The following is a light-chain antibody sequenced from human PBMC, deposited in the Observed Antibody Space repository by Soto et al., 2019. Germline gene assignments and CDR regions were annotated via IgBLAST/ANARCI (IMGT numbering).Light chain of an antibody. V-gene: IGKV1-17*01. CDR2: AAS. CDR3: QHYNSYSQA. J-gene: IGKJ1*01. Sequence: MSQSLSYMSASIGDRGTITCRATQGIRNDLGWYQQKPGKAPKRLIYAASSLQSGVPSRFSGSGSGTEFTLTISSLQPDDFATYYCQHYNSYSQAFGQGTKVDIK. CDR1: QGIRND.